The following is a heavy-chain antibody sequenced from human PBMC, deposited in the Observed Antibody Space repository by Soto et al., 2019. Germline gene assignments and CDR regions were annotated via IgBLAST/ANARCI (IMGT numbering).Heavy chain of an antibody. CDR1: GGSISSYY. Sequence: SETRSLTCTVSGGSISSYYWSWIRQPPGKGLEWIGYIYYSGSTNYNPSLKSRVTISVDTSKNQFSLKLSSVTAADTAVYYCARTYSSSSPVDYWGQETLVTVSS. CDR3: ARTYSSSSPVDY. V-gene: IGHV4-59*01. D-gene: IGHD6-6*01. CDR2: IYYSGST. J-gene: IGHJ4*02.